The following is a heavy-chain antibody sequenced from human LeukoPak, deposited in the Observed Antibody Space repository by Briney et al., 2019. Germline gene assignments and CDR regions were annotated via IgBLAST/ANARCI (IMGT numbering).Heavy chain of an antibody. CDR1: GGTFSSYA. Sequence: GASVTVSCKASGGTFSSYAISWVRQAPGQGLEWMGGIIPIFGTANYAQKFQGRVTITSDESTSTAYMELSSLRSEDTAVYYCAAYYYGSGSYRWFDRWGQGTLVTVSS. V-gene: IGHV1-69*01. CDR3: AAYYYGSGSYRWFDR. D-gene: IGHD3-10*01. CDR2: IIPIFGTA. J-gene: IGHJ5*02.